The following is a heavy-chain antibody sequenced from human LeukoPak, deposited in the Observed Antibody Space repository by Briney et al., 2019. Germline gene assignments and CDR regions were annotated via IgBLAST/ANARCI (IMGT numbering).Heavy chain of an antibody. CDR2: IYPGDSDT. Sequence: GESLKISCKGSGYSFTNYWIGWVRQLPGKGLEWMGIIYPGDSDTRYSPSFQGQVTISADKSISTAYLQWSSLKASDTAMYYCARRVYSSGWGPDYWGQGTLVTVSS. D-gene: IGHD6-19*01. CDR1: GYSFTNYW. J-gene: IGHJ4*02. V-gene: IGHV5-51*01. CDR3: ARRVYSSGWGPDY.